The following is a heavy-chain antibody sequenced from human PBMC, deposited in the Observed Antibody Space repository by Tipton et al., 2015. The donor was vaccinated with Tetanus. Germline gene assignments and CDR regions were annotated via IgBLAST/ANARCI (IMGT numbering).Heavy chain of an antibody. D-gene: IGHD3-22*01. Sequence: RSLRLSCAASGFTFSSYAMHWVRQAPGKGLEWVAVISYDGSNEYYADSVKGRFTISRDNSKNTLYLQMNSLRAEDTAVYYCARSGWVVVITRFDYWGQGTLVTVSS. CDR1: GFTFSSYA. V-gene: IGHV3-30-3*01. CDR3: ARSGWVVVITRFDY. CDR2: ISYDGSNE. J-gene: IGHJ4*02.